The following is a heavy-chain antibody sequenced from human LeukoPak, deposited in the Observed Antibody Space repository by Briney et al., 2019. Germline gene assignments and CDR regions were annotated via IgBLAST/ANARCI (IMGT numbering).Heavy chain of an antibody. V-gene: IGHV4-59*08. CDR1: GGSISSYY. Sequence: SETLSLTCTVSGGSISSYYWTWIRQPPEKGLEWIGYIYYNGSTNYNPSLKSRVTISVDTSKNQSSLKLSSVTAADTAVYYCARQSRGIAVAGLDCWGQGTLVTVSS. D-gene: IGHD6-19*01. CDR3: ARQSRGIAVAGLDC. J-gene: IGHJ4*02. CDR2: IYYNGST.